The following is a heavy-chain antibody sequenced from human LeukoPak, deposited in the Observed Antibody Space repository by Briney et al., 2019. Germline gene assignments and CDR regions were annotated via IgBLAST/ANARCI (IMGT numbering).Heavy chain of an antibody. J-gene: IGHJ4*02. D-gene: IGHD1-26*01. V-gene: IGHV1-2*02. CDR2: INSNSGGA. Sequence: ASVKVSCKASGYTFTNYYIHWVRQAPGQGLEWMGWINSNSGGANFAPKFQGRVTMTRDTSISTAYMELSRLRSDDTAVYYCARALHRGSSYDYWGQGTPVTVSS. CDR3: ARALHRGSSYDY. CDR1: GYTFTNYY.